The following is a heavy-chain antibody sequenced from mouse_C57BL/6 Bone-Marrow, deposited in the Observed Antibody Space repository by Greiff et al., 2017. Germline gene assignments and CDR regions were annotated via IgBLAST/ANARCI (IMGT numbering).Heavy chain of an antibody. J-gene: IGHJ4*01. CDR1: GYTFTSYW. Sequence: QVQLQQPGAELVKPGASVKVSCKASGYTFTSYWMHWVKQRPGQGLEWIGRIHPSDSDPNYNKKFKGKATLTVDKSSSTTYMQLSSLTSEDSAVYYCAYWTSDYWGQGTSVTVSS. CDR2: IHPSDSDP. CDR3: AYWTSDY. V-gene: IGHV1-74*01. D-gene: IGHD2-10*02.